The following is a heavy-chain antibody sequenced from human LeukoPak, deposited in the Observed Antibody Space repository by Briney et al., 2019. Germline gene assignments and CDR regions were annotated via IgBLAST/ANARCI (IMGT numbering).Heavy chain of an antibody. CDR1: GDTFSSYD. CDR3: ARSGYCSGGSCYRFDP. J-gene: IGHJ5*02. Sequence: ASVKVSCKASGDTFSSYDISWVRQATGQGLEWMGWMNPIFGNTNYAQKFQGRVTITRDDSTSTAYMELSSLRSEDRAVYYWARSGYCSGGSCYRFDPRGQGNLVTVSP. CDR2: MNPIFGNT. V-gene: IGHV1-8*03. D-gene: IGHD2-15*01.